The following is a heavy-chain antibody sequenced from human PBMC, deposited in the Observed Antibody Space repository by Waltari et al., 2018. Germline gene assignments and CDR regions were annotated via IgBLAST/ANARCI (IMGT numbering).Heavy chain of an antibody. CDR2: IRRKTYRGTT. CDR3: SREEVTTGGYFDY. D-gene: IGHD4-4*01. J-gene: IGHJ4*02. V-gene: IGHV3-49*05. Sequence: EVQLVESGGGLVKPGRSLRPSCTASGFTFSDYTMSWFRQAPGKGLEWVGLIRRKTYRGTTQYAASVEGRFTISRDDSKSIAYLQMNGLKTEDTAVYYCSREEVTTGGYFDYWGQGTLVTVSS. CDR1: GFTFSDYT.